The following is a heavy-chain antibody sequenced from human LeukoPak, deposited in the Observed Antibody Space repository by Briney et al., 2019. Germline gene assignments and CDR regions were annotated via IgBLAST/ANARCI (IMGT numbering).Heavy chain of an antibody. Sequence: GGSLRLSCAAPGFTFSSYAMSWVRQAPGKGLEWVSAISGSGGSTYYADSVKGRFTISRDNSKNTLYLQVNSLRAEDTAVYYCAKDGPYNWNSRGSYYSDHGSQGTLVTVSS. D-gene: IGHD1-7*01. CDR2: ISGSGGST. J-gene: IGHJ4*02. V-gene: IGHV3-23*01. CDR1: GFTFSSYA. CDR3: AKDGPYNWNSRGSYYSDH.